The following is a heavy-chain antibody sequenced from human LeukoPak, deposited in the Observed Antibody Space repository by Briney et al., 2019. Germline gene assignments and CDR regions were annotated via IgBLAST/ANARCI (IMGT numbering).Heavy chain of an antibody. CDR3: ARDYEYWSHNWFDP. CDR2: INPHSGGT. J-gene: IGHJ5*02. CDR1: GYTFTSYY. Sequence: ASVKVSCKASGYTFTSYYMHWVRQAPGQGLEWMGWINPHSGGTNYAQKFQGRVTMTRDTSISTVYMELSRLRSDDTAVYYCARDYEYWSHNWFDPWGQGTLVTVSS. D-gene: IGHD3-3*01. V-gene: IGHV1-2*02.